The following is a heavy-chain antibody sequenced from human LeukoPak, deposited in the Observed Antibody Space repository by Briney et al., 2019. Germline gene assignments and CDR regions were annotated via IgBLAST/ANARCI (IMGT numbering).Heavy chain of an antibody. CDR1: GFTFSSYE. CDR2: ISSSGSTI. CDR3: AREVSTLDY. V-gene: IGHV3-48*03. Sequence: PGGSLRLSCAASGFTFSSYEMNWVRQAPGKGLEWGSYISSSGSTIYYADSVKGRFTISRDNAKNSLYLQMNSLRAEDTAVYYCAREVSTLDYWGQGTLVTVSS. D-gene: IGHD1-14*01. J-gene: IGHJ4*02.